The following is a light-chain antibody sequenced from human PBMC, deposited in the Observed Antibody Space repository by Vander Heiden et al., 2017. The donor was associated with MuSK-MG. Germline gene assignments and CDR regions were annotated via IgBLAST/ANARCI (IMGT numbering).Light chain of an antibody. CDR3: QRHSNWPQIT. CDR1: QSVSSY. Sequence: EIVLTQSPAPLSLSPGERATLSCRASQSVSSYLALYQQKPGQGHGLHIYDASNWATGIPARFSGSGYGTDFTLTISIRELEDSAVYYCQRHSNWPQITFGQGTQLEIK. CDR2: DAS. V-gene: IGKV3-11*01. J-gene: IGKJ5*01.